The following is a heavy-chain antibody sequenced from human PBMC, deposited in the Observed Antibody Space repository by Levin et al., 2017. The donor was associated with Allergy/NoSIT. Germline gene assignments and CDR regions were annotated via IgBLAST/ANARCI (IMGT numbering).Heavy chain of an antibody. CDR2: ISGSGAGT. CDR1: GFTFSTSA. D-gene: IGHD6-19*01. CDR3: ATAGNVVTSGWHFDN. Sequence: PGESLKISCTVYGFTFSTSAMSWVRQAPGKGLEWVSGISGSGAGTYYADSVKGRCTISRDNSKNTLFLQMDSLRAEDTGVYYCATAGNVVTSGWHFDNWGQGALVTVSS. V-gene: IGHV3-23*01. J-gene: IGHJ4*02.